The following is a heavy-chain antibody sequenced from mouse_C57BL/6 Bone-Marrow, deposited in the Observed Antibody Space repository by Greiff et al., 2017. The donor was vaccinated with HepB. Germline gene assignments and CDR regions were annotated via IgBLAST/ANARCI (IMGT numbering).Heavy chain of an antibody. Sequence: QVQLQQSGAELVMPGASVKLSCKASGYTFTSYWMHWVKQRPGQGLEWIGEIDPSDSYTNYNQKFKGKSTLTVDKSSSTAYMQLSSLTSEDSAVYYCAKNDGYLYWYFDVWGTGTTVTVSS. CDR3: AKNDGYLYWYFDV. D-gene: IGHD2-3*01. V-gene: IGHV1-69*01. CDR2: IDPSDSYT. CDR1: GYTFTSYW. J-gene: IGHJ1*03.